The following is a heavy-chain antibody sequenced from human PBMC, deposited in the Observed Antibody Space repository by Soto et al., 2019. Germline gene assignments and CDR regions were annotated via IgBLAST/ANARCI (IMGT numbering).Heavy chain of an antibody. CDR3: ERAMAPDPSDY. CDR1: GYSFTSYG. J-gene: IGHJ4*02. V-gene: IGHV1-18*01. Sequence: QVQLVQSGPEVKKPGASVKVSCKASGYSFTSYGVTWVRQAPGQGLEWMGWINTFNGNTKNTQNLQGRVSMTTDKSTNTVYMDLRSLRSDDTAVYYCERAMAPDPSDYWGQGTRVTVSS. CDR2: INTFNGNT.